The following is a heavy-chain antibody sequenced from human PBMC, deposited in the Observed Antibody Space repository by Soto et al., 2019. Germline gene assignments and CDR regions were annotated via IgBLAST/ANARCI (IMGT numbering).Heavy chain of an antibody. CDR1: GCSISTYY. J-gene: IGHJ4*02. Sequence: TSETLSLTCTVSGCSISTYYLILFRQPPGKGLEWIGVFYNGGTTNYSPSLKSRVTISVDTSKNQFSLQLNSVTPEDTAVYYCARDGYSSSYDFDSWGQGTLVTVSS. CDR3: ARDGYSSSYDFDS. V-gene: IGHV4-59*12. CDR2: FYNGGTT. D-gene: IGHD6-6*01.